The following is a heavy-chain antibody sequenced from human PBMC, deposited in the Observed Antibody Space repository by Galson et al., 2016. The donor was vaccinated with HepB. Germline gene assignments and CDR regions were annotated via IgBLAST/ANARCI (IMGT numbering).Heavy chain of an antibody. D-gene: IGHD2-21*01. V-gene: IGHV4-34*01. CDR3: ARGHIVAEPVTSGLFGIAVANWFDP. CDR2: INHSGST. CDR1: GGSFSGYY. J-gene: IGHJ5*02. Sequence: ETLSLTCAVYGGSFSGYYWSWIRQPPGKGLEWIGEINHSGSTNYNPSLKSRVTMSVDTSKNQFSLKLTSVTAADTAVYYCARGHIVAEPVTSGLFGIAVANWFDPWGQGTLVTVSS.